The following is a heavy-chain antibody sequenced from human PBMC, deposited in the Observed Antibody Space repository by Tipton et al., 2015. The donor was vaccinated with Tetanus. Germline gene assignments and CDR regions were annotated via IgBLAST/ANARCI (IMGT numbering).Heavy chain of an antibody. D-gene: IGHD2-15*01. Sequence: SLRLSCAASGFTVSSNYMSWVRQAPGKGPEWVSVIYSCGSTYYADSVKGRFTISRDNSKNTLYLQMNSLRAEDTAVYYCARGWHSDPEGYCSGGTPLDYWGQGTLVTVSS. CDR1: GFTVSSNY. CDR3: ARGWHSDPEGYCSGGTPLDY. CDR2: IYSCGST. V-gene: IGHV3-66*03. J-gene: IGHJ4*02.